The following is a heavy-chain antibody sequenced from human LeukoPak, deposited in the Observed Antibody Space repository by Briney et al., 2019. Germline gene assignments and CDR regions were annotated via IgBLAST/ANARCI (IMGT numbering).Heavy chain of an antibody. CDR2: TVSEIDGGTT. V-gene: IGHV3-15*04. CDR3: TTDEDWNYARKDV. Sequence: GGSLRLSCAASGFTFNYAWMSWVRQVPGKGLEWVGQTVSEIDGGTTDYATPVKGRFTISRDDSKSTLYLQMSSLKIEDTAVYYCTTDEDWNYARKDVWGQGATVIVSS. D-gene: IGHD1-7*01. J-gene: IGHJ6*02. CDR1: GFTFNYAW.